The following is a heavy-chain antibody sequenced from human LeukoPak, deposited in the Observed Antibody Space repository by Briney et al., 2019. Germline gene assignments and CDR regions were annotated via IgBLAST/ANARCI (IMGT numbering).Heavy chain of an antibody. CDR1: GFTFSSYG. D-gene: IGHD3-9*01. CDR3: AKVYYDILTGYHFDYYYYMDV. V-gene: IGHV3-23*01. J-gene: IGHJ6*03. Sequence: PGGTLRLSCAASGFTFSSYGMSWVRQAPGKGLEWVSAISGSGGSTYYADSVKGRFTISRDNSKNTLYLQMNSLRAEDTAVYYCAKVYYDILTGYHFDYYYYMDVWGKGTTVTISS. CDR2: ISGSGGST.